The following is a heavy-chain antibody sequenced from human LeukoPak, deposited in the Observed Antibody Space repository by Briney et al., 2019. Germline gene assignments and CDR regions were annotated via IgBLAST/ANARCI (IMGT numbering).Heavy chain of an antibody. CDR1: GFTFSTHV. CDR2: VGVSGGNT. J-gene: IGHJ4*02. V-gene: IGHV3-23*01. CDR3: ARRNFFDY. Sequence: GGSLRLSCAASGFTFSTHVMSWVRQAPGKGLEWVSAVGVSGGNTYYADSVKGRFTISRDNSNNTLYLQMNSLRAEDTALYYCARRNFFDYWGQGTLVTVSS.